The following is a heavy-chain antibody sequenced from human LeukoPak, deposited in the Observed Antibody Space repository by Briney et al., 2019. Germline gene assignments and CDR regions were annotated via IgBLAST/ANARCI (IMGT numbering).Heavy chain of an antibody. Sequence: ASVKVSCKASGYTFTSYYMHWVRQAPGQGLEWMGIINPSGGSTSYAQKFQGRVTMTRDTSTSTVYMELSSLRSEDTAVYYCARPVGADETRWGTSNWFDPWGQGTLVTVSS. CDR2: INPSGGST. V-gene: IGHV1-46*01. CDR1: GYTFTSYY. CDR3: ARPVGADETRWGTSNWFDP. J-gene: IGHJ5*02. D-gene: IGHD1-26*01.